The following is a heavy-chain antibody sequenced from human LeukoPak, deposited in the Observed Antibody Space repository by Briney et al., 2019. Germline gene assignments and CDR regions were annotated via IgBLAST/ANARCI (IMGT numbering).Heavy chain of an antibody. D-gene: IGHD2-2*01. V-gene: IGHV1-2*02. CDR3: ARGGVVVPAAKDY. CDR2: INPNSGGT. Sequence: GASVKVSCKASGYTFTGYYMHWVPQAPGQGLEWRGWINPNSGGTNYAQKFQGRVTMTRDTSISTAYMELSRLRSDDTAVYYCARGGVVVPAAKDYWGQGTLVTVSS. J-gene: IGHJ4*02. CDR1: GYTFTGYY.